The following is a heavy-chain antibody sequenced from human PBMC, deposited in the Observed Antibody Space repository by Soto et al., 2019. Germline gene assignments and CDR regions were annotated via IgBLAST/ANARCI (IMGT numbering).Heavy chain of an antibody. D-gene: IGHD3-9*01. CDR3: ARGRRYDILTGRRFDY. J-gene: IGHJ4*02. CDR1: GGSFSGYY. CDR2: INHSGST. V-gene: IGHV4-34*01. Sequence: PSETLSLTRAVYGGSFSGYYWSWIRQPPGKGLEWIGEINHSGSTNYNPSLKSRVTISVDTSKNQFSLKLSSVTAADTAVYYCARGRRYDILTGRRFDYWGQGTRVTGS.